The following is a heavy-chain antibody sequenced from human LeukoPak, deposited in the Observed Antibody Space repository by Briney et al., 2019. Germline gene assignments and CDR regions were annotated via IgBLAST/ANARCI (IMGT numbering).Heavy chain of an antibody. CDR3: ARDKDSSSWYDVGWFDP. CDR2: INPSGGST. Sequence: ASVKVSCKASGGTFSSYAISWVRQAPGQGLEWMGIINPSGGSTSYAQKFQGRVTMTRDTSTSTVYMELSSLRSEDTAVYYCARDKDSSSWYDVGWFDPWGQGTLVTVSS. CDR1: GGTFSSYA. J-gene: IGHJ5*02. V-gene: IGHV1-46*01. D-gene: IGHD6-13*01.